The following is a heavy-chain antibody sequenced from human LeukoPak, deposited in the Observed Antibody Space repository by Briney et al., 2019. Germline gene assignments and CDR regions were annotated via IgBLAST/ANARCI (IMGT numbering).Heavy chain of an antibody. J-gene: IGHJ4*02. V-gene: IGHV2-5*02. CDR3: AHRWVGSSWYWVYFDY. D-gene: IGHD6-13*01. CDR2: IYWDDDK. CDR1: GCSLRTRGVG. Sequence: SAPTLVKPTQTLTLTCTFSGCSLRTRGVGVGWIRQPPGKALEWLSLIYWDDDKRYSPSLKSRLTITKDTSKNQVVLTMTNMDPVDTATYYCAHRWVGSSWYWVYFDYWGQGTLVTVSS.